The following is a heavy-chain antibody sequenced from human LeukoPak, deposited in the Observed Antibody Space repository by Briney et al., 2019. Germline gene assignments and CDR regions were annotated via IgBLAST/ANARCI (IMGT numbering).Heavy chain of an antibody. D-gene: IGHD2-15*01. CDR1: GFTLSNYW. V-gene: IGHV3-74*01. CDR2: INIEGSRT. CDR3: ARSMGGRNDF. Sequence: GGSLRLSCGGSGFTLSNYWVHWVRQAPGKWLVWVSRINIEGSRTDYADSVRGRFTISRDNAKNTVDLEMNSLTAEDTAVYYCARSMGGRNDFWGQGTLVTVSS. J-gene: IGHJ4*02.